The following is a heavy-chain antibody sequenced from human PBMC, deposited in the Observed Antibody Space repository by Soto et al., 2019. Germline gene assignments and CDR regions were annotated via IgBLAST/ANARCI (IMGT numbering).Heavy chain of an antibody. CDR3: ASFSGWAYYYYGMDV. CDR2: INHSGST. J-gene: IGHJ6*02. CDR1: GGSFSGYY. Sequence: SETLSLTCAVYGGSFSGYYWSWIRQPPGKGLEWIGEINHSGSTNYNPSLKSRVTISVDTSKNQFSLKLSSVTAADTAVYYCASFSGWAYYYYGMDVWGQGTTVTVSS. D-gene: IGHD6-19*01. V-gene: IGHV4-34*01.